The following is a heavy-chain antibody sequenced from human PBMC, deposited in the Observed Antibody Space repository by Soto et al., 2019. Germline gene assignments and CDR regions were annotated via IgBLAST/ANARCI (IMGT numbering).Heavy chain of an antibody. CDR2: ISGRGENT. D-gene: IGHD7-27*01. CDR1: GFTFSVFA. Sequence: EVQLLESGGGLVQPGGSLRLSCAASGFTFSVFAMSWVLQAPGKGLELVSTISGRGENTYYADSVKGRFTISRDNSKNTRNLQMNSLRGEDTAVYYCAKERGTGDYGVNAVDIWGHGAMGTVGS. J-gene: IGHJ3*02. CDR3: AKERGTGDYGVNAVDI. V-gene: IGHV3-23*01.